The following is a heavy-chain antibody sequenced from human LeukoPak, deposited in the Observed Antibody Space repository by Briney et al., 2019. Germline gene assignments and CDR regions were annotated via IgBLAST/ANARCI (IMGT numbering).Heavy chain of an antibody. CDR2: IYYSGST. CDR1: GGSISSSSYY. J-gene: IGHJ5*02. Sequence: PSETLSLTCTVSGGSISSSSYYWGSICQPPGKGLEWIGSIYYSGSTYYNPSLKSRVTISVDTSKNQFSLKLSSVTAADTAVYYCARLDYDFWSGYYGHGWFDPWGQGTLVTVSS. CDR3: ARLDYDFWSGYYGHGWFDP. V-gene: IGHV4-39*01. D-gene: IGHD3-3*01.